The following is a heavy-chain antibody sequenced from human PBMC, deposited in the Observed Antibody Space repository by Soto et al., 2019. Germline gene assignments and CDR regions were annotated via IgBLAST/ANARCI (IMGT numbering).Heavy chain of an antibody. CDR3: XKDQGRVHYYDSSGFDY. J-gene: IGHJ4*02. Sequence: GGSLRLSCAASGFTFSSYGMHWVRQAPGKGLEWVAVISYDGSNKYYADSVKGRFTISRDNSKNTLYLQMNSLRAEDTAVYYCXKDQGRVHYYDSSGFDYWGQGTLVTVSS. D-gene: IGHD3-22*01. CDR1: GFTFSSYG. CDR2: ISYDGSNK. V-gene: IGHV3-30*18.